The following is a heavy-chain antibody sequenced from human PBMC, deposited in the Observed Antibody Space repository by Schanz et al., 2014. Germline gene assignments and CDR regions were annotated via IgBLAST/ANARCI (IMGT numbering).Heavy chain of an antibody. CDR3: AGICRDDCSVVEA. CDR1: GGSISSGVW. V-gene: IGHV4-59*07. CDR2: INDMGGT. Sequence: QVQLQESGPGLVKPSDTLSLTCVVSGGSISSGVWWTWARQSPGKGLEWIAYINDMGGTNYNPSLKSRVTISLDTSKKNFSLRLTSVTAADTAVYYCAGICRDDCSVVEAWGQGTRVTVSS. D-gene: IGHD2-21*01. J-gene: IGHJ4*02.